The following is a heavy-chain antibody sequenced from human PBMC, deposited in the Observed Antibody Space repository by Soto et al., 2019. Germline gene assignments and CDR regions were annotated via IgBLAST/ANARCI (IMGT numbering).Heavy chain of an antibody. CDR1: GFTFTSSA. Sequence: SVKVSCKASGFTFTSSAVQWVRQARGQRLEWIGWIVVGSGNTNYAQKFQERVTITRDMSTSTAYMELSSLRSEDTAVYYCAAAPSYYDSSGYPPFDYWGQGTLVTVSS. CDR2: IVVGSGNT. D-gene: IGHD3-22*01. V-gene: IGHV1-58*01. J-gene: IGHJ4*02. CDR3: AAAPSYYDSSGYPPFDY.